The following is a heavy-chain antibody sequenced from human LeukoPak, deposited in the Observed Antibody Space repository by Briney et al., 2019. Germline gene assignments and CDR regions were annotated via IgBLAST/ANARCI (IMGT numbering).Heavy chain of an antibody. J-gene: IGHJ4*02. Sequence: GGSLRLSCAASGFTFRTYGMHWVRQAPGKGLEWVAVIWFDGSNKYYADSVKGRFTISRDNSNNTLYLQMNSLRAEDTAVYYCARDRGAAALDYWGQGTLVTVSS. CDR2: IWFDGSNK. CDR1: GFTFRTYG. D-gene: IGHD6-13*01. V-gene: IGHV3-33*01. CDR3: ARDRGAAALDY.